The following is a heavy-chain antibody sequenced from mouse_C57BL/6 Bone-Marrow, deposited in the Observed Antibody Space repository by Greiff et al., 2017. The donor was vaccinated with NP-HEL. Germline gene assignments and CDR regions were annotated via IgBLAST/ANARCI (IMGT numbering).Heavy chain of an antibody. D-gene: IGHD4-1*01. CDR2: ITTYSGNT. V-gene: IGHV1-67*01. Sequence: LVESGPELVRPGVSVKISCKGSGYTFTDYAMHWVKQSHAKSLEWIGVITTYSGNTNFNQKFKVKATMTVDKSSNTAYMELARLTSEDSAIYYCARGVGRWYFDSWGQGTTLTVSS. J-gene: IGHJ2*01. CDR3: ARGVGRWYFDS. CDR1: GYTFTDYA.